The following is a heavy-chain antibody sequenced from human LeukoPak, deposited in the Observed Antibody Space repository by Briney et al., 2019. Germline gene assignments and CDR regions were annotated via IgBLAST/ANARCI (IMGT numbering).Heavy chain of an antibody. CDR2: INPNSGGT. Sequence: ASVKVSCKASGHTFTGYYMHWVRQAPGQGLEWMGWINPNSGGTNYAQKFQGWVTMTRDTSISTAYMELSRLRSDDTAVYYCARVRGRFGEYAFDIWGQGTMVTVSS. D-gene: IGHD3-10*01. CDR1: GHTFTGYY. CDR3: ARVRGRFGEYAFDI. V-gene: IGHV1-2*04. J-gene: IGHJ3*02.